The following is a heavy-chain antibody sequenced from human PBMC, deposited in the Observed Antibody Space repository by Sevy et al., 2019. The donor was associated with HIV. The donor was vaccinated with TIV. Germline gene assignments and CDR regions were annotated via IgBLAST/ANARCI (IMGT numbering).Heavy chain of an antibody. J-gene: IGHJ1*01. CDR3: AKNHYELVSYFEH. Sequence: GGSLRLSCSTSRVSFTNPTMSWLRQAPGKGLEWVASISGSGGTKYYACSVRGRFSISRDDPEDTVYLQMSSLRAEDTAVYYCAKNHYELVSYFEHWGQGTLVTVSS. D-gene: IGHD3-22*01. CDR1: RVSFTNPT. V-gene: IGHV3-23*01. CDR2: ISGSGGTK.